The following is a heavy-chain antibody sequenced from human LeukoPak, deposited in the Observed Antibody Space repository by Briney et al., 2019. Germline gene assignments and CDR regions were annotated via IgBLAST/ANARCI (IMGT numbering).Heavy chain of an antibody. V-gene: IGHV5-51*01. CDR3: ARHGYYDSSGFDY. CDR1: GYTFTSNW. J-gene: IGHJ4*02. Sequence: GEPLKISCKGSGYTFTSNWIGWVRQMPGKGLEWMGIIYPGDSETRYSPSFQGQVTMSADKSISTAYLQWSSLEASDTAMYYCARHGYYDSSGFDYWGQGTLVTVSS. CDR2: IYPGDSET. D-gene: IGHD3-22*01.